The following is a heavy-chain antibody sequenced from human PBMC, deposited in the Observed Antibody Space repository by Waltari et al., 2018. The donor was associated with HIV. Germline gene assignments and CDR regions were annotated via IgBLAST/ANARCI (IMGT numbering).Heavy chain of an antibody. CDR3: SRDTFGEYDF. D-gene: IGHD3-3*01. CDR1: GFSVTNYW. V-gene: IGHV3-74*01. Sequence: EVQLVQSGGGLIKRGGSLGLSCAASGFSVTNYWMHWVRQSPGKGLVWVSRINIDGRTIDYADSVKGRFTISRDSAKNTLSLQMNSLREEDTAVYYCSRDTFGEYDFWGQGALVTVSS. J-gene: IGHJ4*02. CDR2: INIDGRTI.